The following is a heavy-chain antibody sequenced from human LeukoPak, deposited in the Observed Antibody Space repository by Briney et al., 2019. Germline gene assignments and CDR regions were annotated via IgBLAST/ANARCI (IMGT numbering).Heavy chain of an antibody. J-gene: IGHJ4*02. CDR1: GFTFSSYS. CDR2: ISSSSSTI. CDR3: ARDASAWSRDY. D-gene: IGHD3-16*01. V-gene: IGHV3-48*01. Sequence: PGGSLRLSCAASGFTFSSYSMNWVRQAPGKGLEWVSYISSSSSTIYYADSVKGRFTISRDNAKNSLYLQMNSLRAEDTAVYYCARDASAWSRDYWGLGTLVTVSS.